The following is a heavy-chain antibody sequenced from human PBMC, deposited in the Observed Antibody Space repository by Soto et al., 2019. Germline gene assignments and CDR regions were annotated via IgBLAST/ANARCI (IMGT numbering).Heavy chain of an antibody. D-gene: IGHD3-16*02. CDR3: ATLVYDYVWGSYRYKDPDY. CDR2: FDREDGET. Sequence: GASVKVSCKVSGYTLTELSIHWVRQAPGKGLEWMGGFDREDGETIYAQKFQGRVTMTEDRSTDTAYMELSTLRFEDAAMYYCATLVYDYVWGSYRYKDPDYWGQGTQVTVPQ. V-gene: IGHV1-24*01. J-gene: IGHJ4*02. CDR1: GYTLTELS.